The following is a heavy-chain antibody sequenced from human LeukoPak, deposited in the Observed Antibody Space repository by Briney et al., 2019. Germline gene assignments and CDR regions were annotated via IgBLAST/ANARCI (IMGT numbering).Heavy chain of an antibody. CDR3: ARRICTNGVCYLDY. Sequence: GGSLRLSCAASGFTFSSYSMNWVRQAPGKGLEWVSRINSDGSSTTYADSVKGRLTISRDNAKNTLYLQMNSLRAEDTAVYYCARRICTNGVCYLDYWGQGTLVTVSS. J-gene: IGHJ4*02. CDR2: INSDGSST. D-gene: IGHD2-8*01. CDR1: GFTFSSYS. V-gene: IGHV3-74*01.